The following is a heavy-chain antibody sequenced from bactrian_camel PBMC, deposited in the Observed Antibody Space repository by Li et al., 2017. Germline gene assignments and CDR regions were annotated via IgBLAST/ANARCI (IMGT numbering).Heavy chain of an antibody. Sequence: HVQLVESGGGSVQPGGSLRLSCIVSGYTFTRECMDWFRQIPGKEPEGVATISTGTKETFYAESVKGRFTISQDNAKNTVYLQMNSLKSEDTALYYCALTPAYWGQGTQVTVS. CDR2: ISTGTKET. CDR1: GYTFTREC. J-gene: IGHJ4*01. CDR3: ALTPAY. V-gene: IGHV3S1*01.